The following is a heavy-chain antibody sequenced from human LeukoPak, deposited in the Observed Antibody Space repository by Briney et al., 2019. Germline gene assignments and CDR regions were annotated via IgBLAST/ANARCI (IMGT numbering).Heavy chain of an antibody. CDR3: ARRSRGVYDFWSGYSDY. CDR1: GGSISSYY. D-gene: IGHD3-3*01. Sequence: SETLSLTCTVSGGSISSYYWGWIRQPPGKGLEWIGSIYYSGSTYYNPSLKSRVTISVDTSKNQFSLKLSSVTAADTAVYYCARRSRGVYDFWSGYSDYWGQGTLVTVSS. J-gene: IGHJ4*02. CDR2: IYYSGST. V-gene: IGHV4-39*01.